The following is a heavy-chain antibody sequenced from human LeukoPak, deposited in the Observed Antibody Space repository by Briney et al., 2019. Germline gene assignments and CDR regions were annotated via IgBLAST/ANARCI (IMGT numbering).Heavy chain of an antibody. J-gene: IGHJ4*02. V-gene: IGHV3-23*01. CDR1: GFTFSSYA. D-gene: IGHD3-22*01. Sequence: GSLLLSCAASGFTFSSYAMSWVRPAPGKGLEWVSGISGSGGSTYYADSVKGRLTISRDNSKNTLYPQMNSLRAEDTAVYYCAKSRAIVVVITGTPFDYWGQGTLVTVSS. CDR3: AKSRAIVVVITGTPFDY. CDR2: ISGSGGST.